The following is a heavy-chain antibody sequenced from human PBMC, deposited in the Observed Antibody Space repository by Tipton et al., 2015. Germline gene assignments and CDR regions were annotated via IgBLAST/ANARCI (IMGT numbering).Heavy chain of an antibody. Sequence: TLSLTCTVSGGSISSSSYYWGWIRQPPGKGLEWIGSVYYSGNTYYNPSLKSRVTIPVDTSKNQFSLKLSSVTAADTAVYYRARTSYDSSGYFGGEDYWGQGTLVTVSS. V-gene: IGHV4-39*07. D-gene: IGHD3-22*01. J-gene: IGHJ4*02. CDR2: VYYSGNT. CDR1: GGSISSSSYY. CDR3: ARTSYDSSGYFGGEDY.